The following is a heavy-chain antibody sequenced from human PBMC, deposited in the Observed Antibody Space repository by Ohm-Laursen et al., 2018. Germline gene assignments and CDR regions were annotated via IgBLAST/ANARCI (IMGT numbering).Heavy chain of an antibody. Sequence: SLRLSCTASGFTFDDYAMHWVRQAPGKGLEWVLGISWNSGGIGYADSVKGRFTISRDNAKNSLYLQMNSLRAEDTALYYCAKPVAGNYYAPFDYWGQGTLVTVSS. CDR1: GFTFDDYA. CDR3: AKPVAGNYYAPFDY. V-gene: IGHV3-9*01. D-gene: IGHD1-26*01. CDR2: ISWNSGGI. J-gene: IGHJ4*02.